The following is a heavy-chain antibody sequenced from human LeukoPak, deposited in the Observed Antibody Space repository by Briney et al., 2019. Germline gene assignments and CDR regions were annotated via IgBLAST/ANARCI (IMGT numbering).Heavy chain of an antibody. J-gene: IGHJ4*02. CDR3: AKDLRPQIPYGESPRVTAPMGH. D-gene: IGHD4-17*01. V-gene: IGHV3-30*18. Sequence: PGGSRRLSCAISGFSFSSYGMHWVRQAPGKGLEWVAVISYDGSNKCHADSVKGRFTISRDNSKSSLFLQMNSLRAEDTAVYYCAKDLRPQIPYGESPRVTAPMGHWGQGTLVTVSS. CDR1: GFSFSSYG. CDR2: ISYDGSNK.